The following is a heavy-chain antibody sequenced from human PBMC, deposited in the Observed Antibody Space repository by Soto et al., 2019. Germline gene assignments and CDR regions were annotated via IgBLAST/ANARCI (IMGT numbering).Heavy chain of an antibody. CDR2: IIPILGIA. V-gene: IGHV1-69*02. CDR1: GGTFSSYT. Sequence: QVQLVQSGAEVKKPGSSVKVSCKASGGTFSSYTISWVRQAPGQGLEWMGRIIPILGIANYAQKFQGRVTITADKSTSTAYMELSSLRSEDTAVYYCAPGAGNCYYYYGMDVWGQGTTVTVSS. J-gene: IGHJ6*02. CDR3: APGAGNCYYYYGMDV. D-gene: IGHD1-1*01.